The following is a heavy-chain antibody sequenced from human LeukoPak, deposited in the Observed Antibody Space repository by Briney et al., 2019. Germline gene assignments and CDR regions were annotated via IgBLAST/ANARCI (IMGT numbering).Heavy chain of an antibody. CDR2: IRSKASGGTT. CDR1: GFTFGDYA. CDR3: TRDFWSY. Sequence: KAGGSLRLSCTASGFTFGDYAMNWVRQAPGKGLEWVGFIRSKASGGTTEYAASAKGRFTISRDDSKSIAYLQMNSLKTEDTAVYYCTRDFWSYWGQGTLVIVSS. D-gene: IGHD3-3*01. V-gene: IGHV3-49*04. J-gene: IGHJ4*02.